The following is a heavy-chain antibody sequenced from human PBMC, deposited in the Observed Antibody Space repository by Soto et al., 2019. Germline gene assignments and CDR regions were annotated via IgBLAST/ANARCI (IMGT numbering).Heavy chain of an antibody. Sequence: PGGSLRLSCAASGFTFSSYAMSWVRQAPGKGLEWVSAISGSGGSTYYADSVKGRFTISRDNSRNTLYLQMNSLRAEDTAVYYCAKDRGVVVVAATPFDYWGQGTLVTAPQ. D-gene: IGHD2-15*01. CDR2: ISGSGGST. V-gene: IGHV3-23*01. CDR3: AKDRGVVVVAATPFDY. J-gene: IGHJ4*02. CDR1: GFTFSSYA.